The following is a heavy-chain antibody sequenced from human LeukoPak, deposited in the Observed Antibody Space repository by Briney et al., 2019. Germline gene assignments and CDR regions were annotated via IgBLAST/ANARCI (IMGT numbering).Heavy chain of an antibody. D-gene: IGHD3-9*01. V-gene: IGHV1-69*13. Sequence: ASVKVSCKASGGTFSSYAISWVRQAPGQGLEWMGGIIPIFGTASYAQKFQGRVTITADESTGTAYMELSSLRSEDTAVYYCARAEGYDILTGMGGDYWGQGTLVTVSS. CDR3: ARAEGYDILTGMGGDY. CDR2: IIPIFGTA. J-gene: IGHJ4*02. CDR1: GGTFSSYA.